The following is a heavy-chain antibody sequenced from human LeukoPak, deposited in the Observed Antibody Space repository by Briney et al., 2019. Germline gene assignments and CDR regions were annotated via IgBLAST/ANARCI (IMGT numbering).Heavy chain of an antibody. CDR1: GGSISSSSYY. CDR2: IYYSGST. CDR3: ARCSSSSSWYMVWYSDL. J-gene: IGHJ2*01. V-gene: IGHV4-39*01. Sequence: PSETLSLTCTVSGGSISSSSYYWGWIRQPPGKGLEWIGSIYYSGSTYYNPSLKSRVTISVDTSKNQFSLKLSSVTAADTAVYYCARCSSSSSWYMVWYSDLWGRGALVTVSS. D-gene: IGHD6-13*01.